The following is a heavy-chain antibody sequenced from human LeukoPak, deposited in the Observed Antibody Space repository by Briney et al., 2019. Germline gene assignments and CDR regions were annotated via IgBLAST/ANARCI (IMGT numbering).Heavy chain of an antibody. Sequence: SETLSLTCTVSGGSISSSSYYWGWIRQPPGKGLEWIGYIYYRGSINYNPSLRSRVTISVDTSKNKFFLELNSVTAADTAVYYCARDRGWELRWFELDYWGQGTLVTVSS. CDR2: IYYRGSI. J-gene: IGHJ4*02. D-gene: IGHD1-26*01. CDR3: ARDRGWELRWFELDY. V-gene: IGHV4-39*07. CDR1: GGSISSSSYY.